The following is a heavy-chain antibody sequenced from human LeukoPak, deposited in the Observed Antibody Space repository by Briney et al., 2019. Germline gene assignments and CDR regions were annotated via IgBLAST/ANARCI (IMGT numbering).Heavy chain of an antibody. CDR3: ARDGTYYYDSSGTSAPRYYFDY. CDR2: ISYDGSNK. V-gene: IGHV3-30*01. Sequence: GGSLRLSCAASAFTFSNYAMHWVRQAPGKGLKWVAVISYDGSNKYYADSVKGRFTISRDNSKNTLYLQMNSLRAEDTAVYYCARDGTYYYDSSGTSAPRYYFDYWGQGTLVTVSS. D-gene: IGHD3-22*01. CDR1: AFTFSNYA. J-gene: IGHJ4*02.